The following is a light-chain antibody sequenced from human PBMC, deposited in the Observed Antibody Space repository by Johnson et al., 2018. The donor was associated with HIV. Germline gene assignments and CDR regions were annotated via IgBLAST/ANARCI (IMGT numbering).Light chain of an antibody. V-gene: IGLV1-51*01. CDR1: SSNIESDY. CDR2: DNN. CDR3: GTWDSSLNAYG. Sequence: QSVLTQPPSVSAAPGQKVDISCSGSSSNIESDYVSWYQQLPGTAPKLLIYDNNKRPSGIPDRFFGSKSGTSATLDITGLQTGDEGDYYCGTWDSSLNAYGFGTGTKVTVL. J-gene: IGLJ1*01.